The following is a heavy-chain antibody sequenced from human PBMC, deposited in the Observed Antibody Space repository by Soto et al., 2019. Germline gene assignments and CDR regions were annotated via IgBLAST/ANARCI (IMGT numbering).Heavy chain of an antibody. D-gene: IGHD7-27*01. CDR1: GFTLSNYW. J-gene: IGHJ4*02. V-gene: IGHV3-7*03. CDR3: VRELGLAY. Sequence: GGSLRLSCAASGFTLSNYWMTWVRQAPGKGLEWVANINKDGSQKNYVDSVKGRFTIARDNGQNSLSLQMNSLRVEDTAVYYCVRELGLAYWGQGALVTV. CDR2: INKDGSQK.